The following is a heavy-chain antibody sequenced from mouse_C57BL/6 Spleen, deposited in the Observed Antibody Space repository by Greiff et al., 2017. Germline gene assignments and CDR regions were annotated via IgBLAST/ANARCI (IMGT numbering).Heavy chain of an antibody. Sequence: QVQLQQSGAELVKPGASVKISCKASGYAFSSYWMNWVKQRPGKGLEWIGQIYPGDGDTNYHGKFKGNATLTADKSSSTAYMQLSSLTSEDPAVYFCARGGSSYDYAMDYWGQGTSVTVSS. CDR3: ARGGSSYDYAMDY. D-gene: IGHD1-1*01. CDR2: IYPGDGDT. J-gene: IGHJ4*01. CDR1: GYAFSSYW. V-gene: IGHV1-80*01.